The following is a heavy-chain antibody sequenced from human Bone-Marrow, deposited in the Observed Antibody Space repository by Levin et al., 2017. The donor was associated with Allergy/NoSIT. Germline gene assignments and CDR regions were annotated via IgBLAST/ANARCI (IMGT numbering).Heavy chain of an antibody. CDR1: GYTFTSYD. D-gene: IGHD6-19*01. J-gene: IGHJ3*02. CDR3: ARGHSVAGTEEGAFDI. V-gene: IGHV1-8*01. CDR2: MNPNSGNT. Sequence: ASVKVSCKASGYTFTSYDINWVRQATGQGLEWMGWMNPNSGNTGYAQKFQGRVTMTRNTSISTAYMELSSLRSEDTAVYYCARGHSVAGTEEGAFDIWGQGTMVTVSS.